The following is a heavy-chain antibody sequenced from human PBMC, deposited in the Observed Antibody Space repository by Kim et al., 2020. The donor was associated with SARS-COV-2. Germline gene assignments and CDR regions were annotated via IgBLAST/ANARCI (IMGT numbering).Heavy chain of an antibody. CDR3: ARDLDSSGYYYSFGAFDI. CDR2: ISYDGSNK. V-gene: IGHV3-30*04. CDR1: GFTFSSYS. Sequence: GGSLRLSCAASGFTFSSYSMHWVRQAPGKGLEWVAVISYDGSNKYYAYSVKGRFTISRDNSKNTLYLQMNSLRAEDTAVYYCARDLDSSGYYYSFGAFDIWGQGTMVTVSS. D-gene: IGHD3-22*01. J-gene: IGHJ3*02.